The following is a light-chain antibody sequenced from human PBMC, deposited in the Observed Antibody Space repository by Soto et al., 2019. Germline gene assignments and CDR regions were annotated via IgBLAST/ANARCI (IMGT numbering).Light chain of an antibody. V-gene: IGKV3-20*01. CDR1: QSVSSSY. Sequence: ENVLTQSPGTLSLSPGERATLSCRASQSVSSSYLAWYQQKPGQAPRLLIYGSSSRATGIPDRFSGSGSGTDFTLTISRLEPEDFAVYYCQPLTFGGGTKVDIK. J-gene: IGKJ4*01. CDR3: QPLT. CDR2: GSS.